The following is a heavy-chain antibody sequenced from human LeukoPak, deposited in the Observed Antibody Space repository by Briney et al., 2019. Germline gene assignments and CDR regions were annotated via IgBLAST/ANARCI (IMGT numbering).Heavy chain of an antibody. CDR2: ISSGGGGT. J-gene: IGHJ4*02. D-gene: IGHD2-15*01. Sequence: PGGSLRLSCAASGFTFSSYALSWVRQAPGKGLDWVSIISSGGGGTYYAASVKGRFTISRDNSKDTLYLQMNSLRAEDTAVYYCAYCSGGDCYAGLDYWGQGTLVTVSS. CDR3: AYCSGGDCYAGLDY. V-gene: IGHV3-23*01. CDR1: GFTFSSYA.